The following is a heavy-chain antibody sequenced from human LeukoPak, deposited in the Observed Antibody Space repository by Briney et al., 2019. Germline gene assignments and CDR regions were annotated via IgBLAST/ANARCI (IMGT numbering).Heavy chain of an antibody. Sequence: TSQTLSLTCTVSGGSISSGGYYWSWIRQHPGKGLEWIGYIYYSGSTYYNPSLKSRVTISADTSKNQFSLKLSSVTAADTAVYYCARDSSRLLPPKMAFDIWGQGTMVTVSS. V-gene: IGHV4-31*03. CDR3: ARDSSRLLPPKMAFDI. J-gene: IGHJ3*02. CDR2: IYYSGST. D-gene: IGHD3-22*01. CDR1: GGSISSGGYY.